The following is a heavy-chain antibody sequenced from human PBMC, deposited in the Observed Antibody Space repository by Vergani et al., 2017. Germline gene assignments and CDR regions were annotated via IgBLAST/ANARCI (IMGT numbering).Heavy chain of an antibody. CDR3: AREPPLTGFFVY. CDR1: GFTFTSYH. J-gene: IGHJ4*02. D-gene: IGHD3-9*01. V-gene: IGHV1-46*03. Sequence: QVQLVQSGAEVKKPGASVRVSCKASGFTFTSYHIHWVRQAPGQGLEWVGVISPDGFSTFYAQKFQGRVTITRDTSTSTVYVEVTSLRSDDTAVYYCAREPPLTGFFVYWGQGTLVTVSS. CDR2: ISPDGFST.